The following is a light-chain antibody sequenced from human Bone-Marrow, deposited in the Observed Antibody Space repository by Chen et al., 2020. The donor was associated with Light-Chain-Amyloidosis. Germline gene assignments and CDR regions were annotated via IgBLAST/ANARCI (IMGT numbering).Light chain of an antibody. J-gene: IGLJ3*02. Sequence: SYVLTQPSSVSVALGQTATIACGGNNIGSTSVHWYQQTPGQAPLLVVYDASDRPSGIPERLSGSNSGNTATLTISRVEAGDEADYSCQVWDRSSDRPVFGGGTKLTVL. CDR1: NIGSTS. CDR2: DAS. V-gene: IGLV3-21*02. CDR3: QVWDRSSDRPV.